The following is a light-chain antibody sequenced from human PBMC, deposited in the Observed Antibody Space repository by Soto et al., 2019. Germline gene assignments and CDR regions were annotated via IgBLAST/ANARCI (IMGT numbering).Light chain of an antibody. Sequence: QSVLPQPPSVSAAPGQKVTISGSGSSSNIGNNYVSWYQHLPGTAPKLLIYDNNKRPSGIPDRFSGSKSGTSATLGITGLQTGDEADYYCGTWDSSLSVVVFGGGTKVTVL. CDR3: GTWDSSLSVVV. CDR1: SSNIGNNY. J-gene: IGLJ2*01. CDR2: DNN. V-gene: IGLV1-51*01.